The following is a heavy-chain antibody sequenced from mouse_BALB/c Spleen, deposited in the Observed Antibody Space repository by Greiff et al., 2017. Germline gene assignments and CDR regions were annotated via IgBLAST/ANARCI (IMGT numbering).Heavy chain of an antibody. Sequence: QVQLQQSGAELVRPGTSVKVSCKASGYAFTNYLIEWVKQRPGQGLEWIGVINPGSGGTNYNEKFKGKATLTADKSSSTAYMQLSSLTSDDSAVYFCARSLLRGPPVYWGQGTSVTVSS. CDR1: GYAFTNYL. V-gene: IGHV1-54*01. CDR2: INPGSGGT. J-gene: IGHJ4*01. CDR3: ARSLLRGPPVY. D-gene: IGHD1-2*01.